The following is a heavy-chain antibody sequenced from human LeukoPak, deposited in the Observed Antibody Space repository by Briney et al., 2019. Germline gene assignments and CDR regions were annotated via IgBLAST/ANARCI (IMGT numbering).Heavy chain of an antibody. CDR1: GYPFSDYY. CDR3: ARDEPSGSYYDDYYYGMDV. Sequence: PGGSLILACAASGYPFSDYYISSLRQATGKGVGWVSYMICRSSTIYYEHSVKGRFTISRDNAKNSLYLQMNSLRAEDTAVYYCARDEPSGSYYDDYYYGMDVWGQGTTVTVSS. V-gene: IGHV3-11*01. CDR2: MICRSSTI. J-gene: IGHJ6*02. D-gene: IGHD1-26*01.